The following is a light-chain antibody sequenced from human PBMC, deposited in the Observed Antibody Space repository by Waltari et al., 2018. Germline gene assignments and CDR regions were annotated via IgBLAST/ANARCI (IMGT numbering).Light chain of an antibody. CDR2: KDD. CDR1: SSNIGTHY. V-gene: IGLV1-47*01. CDR3: ATWDDGLSGV. Sequence: HSVLTQPPSASGTPGQRVTISCSGSSSNIGTHYVDWYQQLPGTAPKLLMYKDDHRPSGVPARFSGSKSGTSASLAISGLRSEDEADYYCATWDDGLSGVFGGGTKLTVL. J-gene: IGLJ2*01.